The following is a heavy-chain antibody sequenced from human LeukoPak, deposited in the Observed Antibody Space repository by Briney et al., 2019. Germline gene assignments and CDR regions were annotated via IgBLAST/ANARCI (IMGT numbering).Heavy chain of an antibody. CDR1: GYSMRSGYF. V-gene: IGHV4-38-2*02. Sequence: SETLSLTCSVSGYSMRSGYFWGWIRQPPGQGLEWIGSIFHTGSVYYNPSLKSRVTILVDTSKNQFSLELTSVTAADTALYYCARVVASTSIDSWGQGTLVTVSS. CDR3: ARVVASTSIDS. D-gene: IGHD2-15*01. J-gene: IGHJ4*02. CDR2: IFHTGSV.